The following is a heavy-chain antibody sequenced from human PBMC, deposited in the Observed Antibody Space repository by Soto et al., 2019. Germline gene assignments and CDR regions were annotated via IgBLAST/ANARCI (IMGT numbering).Heavy chain of an antibody. D-gene: IGHD1-20*01. CDR1: GFTFSSYA. CDR2: ISSSSSYI. J-gene: IGHJ4*02. CDR3: ARVLPHRGVTGTQYYFDY. V-gene: IGHV3-21*01. Sequence: PGGSLRLSCAASGFTFSSYAMHWVRQAPGKGLEWVSSISSSSSYIYYADSVKGRFTISRDNAKNSLYLQMNSLRAEDTAVYYCARVLPHRGVTGTQYYFDYWGQGTLVTVSS.